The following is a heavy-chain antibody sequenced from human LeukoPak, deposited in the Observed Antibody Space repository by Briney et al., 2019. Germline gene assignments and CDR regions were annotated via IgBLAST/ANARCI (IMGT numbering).Heavy chain of an antibody. V-gene: IGHV3-23*01. CDR3: ARDRYYDSSGYQSWEIDY. Sequence: GGSLRLSCAASRFTFSSYAMSWVRQAPGKGLEWVSAISGSGGSTYYADSVKGRFTISRDNSKNTLYLQMNSLRAEDTAVYYCARDRYYDSSGYQSWEIDYWGQGTLVTVSS. D-gene: IGHD3-22*01. CDR2: ISGSGGST. CDR1: RFTFSSYA. J-gene: IGHJ4*02.